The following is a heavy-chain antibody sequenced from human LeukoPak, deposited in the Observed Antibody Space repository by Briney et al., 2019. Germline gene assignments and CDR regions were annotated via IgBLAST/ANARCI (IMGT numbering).Heavy chain of an antibody. CDR1: GFSFSTHG. D-gene: IGHD3-10*01. CDR2: ISGTGGSA. CDR3: AKVHLRGVTDY. Sequence: GGSLRLSCAASGFSFSTHGLTWVRQAPGKGLEWVPTISGTGGSAYYADSVKGRFTISRDNSKNTVSLEMSSLGLDDTAVYYCAKVHLRGVTDYWGQGTLVTVSS. J-gene: IGHJ4*02. V-gene: IGHV3-23*01.